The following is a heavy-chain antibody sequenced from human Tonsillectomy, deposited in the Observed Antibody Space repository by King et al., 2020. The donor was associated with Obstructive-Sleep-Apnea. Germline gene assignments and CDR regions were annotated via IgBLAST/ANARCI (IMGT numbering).Heavy chain of an antibody. D-gene: IGHD1-14*01. J-gene: IGHJ6*02. Sequence: LTLKESGPVLVKPPETLTLTCTVSGFSLTNPRLGVSWIRQPPGKALEWLAHIFSNDEKSYSTSVKSRISISKDTSKSQVVLTLTDVDPMDTGTYYCAREIVGNDKHYYGMDFWGQGTSVTVS. CDR2: IFSNDEK. V-gene: IGHV2-26*01. CDR1: GFSLTNPRLG. CDR3: AREIVGNDKHYYGMDF.